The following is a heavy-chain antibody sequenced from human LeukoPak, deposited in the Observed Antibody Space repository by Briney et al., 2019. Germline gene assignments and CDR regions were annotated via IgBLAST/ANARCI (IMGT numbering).Heavy chain of an antibody. J-gene: IGHJ4*02. V-gene: IGHV3-23*01. CDR1: GFPFGSEA. CDR3: ARGGLDSSPSAGFDY. Sequence: GGSLRLSCTVSGFPFGSEAMSWVRQAPGRGLEWVSSISPAGGTTYYADSVKGRFSISRDNSKNTVDLQMNSLRAEDTAVYYCARGGLDSSPSAGFDYWGQGTLVTVSS. D-gene: IGHD3-22*01. CDR2: ISPAGGTT.